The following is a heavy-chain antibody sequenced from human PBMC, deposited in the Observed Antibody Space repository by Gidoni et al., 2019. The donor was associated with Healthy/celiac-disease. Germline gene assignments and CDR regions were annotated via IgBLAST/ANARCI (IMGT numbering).Heavy chain of an antibody. Sequence: QVQLVESGGGVVQPGRSLRLSCAASGFTFSSYGMHWVRQAPGKGLEWVAVISYDGSNKYYADSVKGRFTISRDNSKNTLYLQMNSLRAEDTAVYYCAKGWNDEEDAFDIWGQGTMVTVSS. CDR3: AKGWNDEEDAFDI. V-gene: IGHV3-30*18. J-gene: IGHJ3*02. CDR1: GFTFSSYG. D-gene: IGHD1-1*01. CDR2: ISYDGSNK.